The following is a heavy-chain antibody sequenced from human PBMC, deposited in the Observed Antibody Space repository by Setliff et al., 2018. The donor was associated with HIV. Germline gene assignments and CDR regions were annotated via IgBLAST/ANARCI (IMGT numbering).Heavy chain of an antibody. CDR2: ISVYNGQT. CDR1: GYGFTTYG. Sequence: ASVKVSCKASGYGFTTYGISWVRQAPGQGLEWVGWISVYNGQTLYAQKVQDRITVTMDIPKDTAYMELRGLTPDDTAVYYCARGHHFYWYFDLWGPGTLVTVSS. CDR3: ARGHHFYWYFDL. J-gene: IGHJ2*01. V-gene: IGHV1-18*01.